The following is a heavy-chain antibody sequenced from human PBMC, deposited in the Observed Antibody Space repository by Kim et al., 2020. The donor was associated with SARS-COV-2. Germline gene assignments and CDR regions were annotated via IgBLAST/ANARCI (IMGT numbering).Heavy chain of an antibody. J-gene: IGHJ3*02. D-gene: IGHD2-15*01. Sequence: APVKGRFTISRDDSRNPLYLQVNSLKSEDTAVYYCATVVVVAAYFNAFDIWGQGTMVTVSS. CDR3: ATVVVVAAYFNAFDI. V-gene: IGHV3-15*01.